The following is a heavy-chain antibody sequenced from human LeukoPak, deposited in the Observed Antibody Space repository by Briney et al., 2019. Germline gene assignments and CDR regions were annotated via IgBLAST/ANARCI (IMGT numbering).Heavy chain of an antibody. CDR2: INHSGST. J-gene: IGHJ6*02. CDR3: ASASVRGLTVTTFLGYYYYGMDV. CDR1: GGSFSGYY. Sequence: PSETLFLTCAVYGGSFSGYYWSWIRQPPGKGLEWIGEINHSGSTNYNPSLKSRVTISVDTSKNQFSLKLSSVTAADTAVYYCASASVRGLTVTTFLGYYYYGMDVWGQGTTVTVSS. D-gene: IGHD4-17*01. V-gene: IGHV4-34*01.